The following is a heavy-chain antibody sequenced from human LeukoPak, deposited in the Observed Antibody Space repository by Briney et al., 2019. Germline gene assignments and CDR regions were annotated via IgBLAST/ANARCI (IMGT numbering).Heavy chain of an antibody. V-gene: IGHV4-34*01. Sequence: PSETLSLTCAVYGGSFSGYYWSWIRQPPGKGLEWIGEINHSGSTNYNPSLKSRVTISLDTSKNQFSLKLSSVTAADTAVYYCASDDLGIAAAGSGDYYYGMDVWGQGTTVTVSS. CDR2: INHSGST. J-gene: IGHJ6*02. D-gene: IGHD6-13*01. CDR1: GGSFSGYY. CDR3: ASDDLGIAAAGSGDYYYGMDV.